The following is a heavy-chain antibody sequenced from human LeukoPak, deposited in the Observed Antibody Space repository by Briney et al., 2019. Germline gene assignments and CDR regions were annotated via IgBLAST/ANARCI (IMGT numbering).Heavy chain of an antibody. Sequence: ASVKVSCQASGYTFTSYDINWVRQATGQGLEWMGWMNPNSGNTGYAQKFQGRVTITRNTSISTAYMELNSLRSEDTAVYYCARGRATVTTHLFDPWGQGTVVTVSS. V-gene: IGHV1-8*03. CDR3: ARGRATVTTHLFDP. J-gene: IGHJ5*02. D-gene: IGHD4-11*01. CDR2: MNPNSGNT. CDR1: GYTFTSYD.